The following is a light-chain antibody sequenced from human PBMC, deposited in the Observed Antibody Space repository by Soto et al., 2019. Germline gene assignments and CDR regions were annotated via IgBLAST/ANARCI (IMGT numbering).Light chain of an antibody. CDR3: AAWNYTLNGYV. J-gene: IGLJ1*01. CDR2: NNN. V-gene: IGLV1-44*01. CDR1: SSNIGTNA. Sequence: VLTQPPSASGTPGQRVTISCSGGSSNIGTNAVNWYQQLPGTAPKLLFYNNNQRPSGVPDRFSGSKSGTSASLAISGLQSDDVADYYCAAWNYTLNGYVFGTGTKVTV.